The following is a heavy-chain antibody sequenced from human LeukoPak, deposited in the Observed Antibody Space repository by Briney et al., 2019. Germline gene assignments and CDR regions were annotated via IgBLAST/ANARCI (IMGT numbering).Heavy chain of an antibody. CDR2: ISSNGGRT. V-gene: IGHV3-64*05. CDR3: VKDPHSSGRYYFDY. D-gene: IGHD6-19*01. CDR1: GFTFSSYG. Sequence: RRSLRLSCAASGFTFSSYGMHWVRQAPGKGLEYVSGISSNGGRTYYADSVKGRFTISRDNSKNTMYVQMSTLRVEDTAVYYCVKDPHSSGRYYFDYWGQGTLVTVSS. J-gene: IGHJ4*02.